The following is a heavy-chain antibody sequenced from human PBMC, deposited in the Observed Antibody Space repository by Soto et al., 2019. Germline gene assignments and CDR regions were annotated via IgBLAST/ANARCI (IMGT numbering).Heavy chain of an antibody. D-gene: IGHD3-22*01. CDR3: VRETYYYHRSGTAPFEY. V-gene: IGHV1-18*01. CDR2: ISGYNGNK. CDR1: GYSFTTYG. Sequence: VSPKVSCKTSGYSFTTYGLGWVRQAPGRGVEWVGWISGYNGNKNYAQKFQGTVILTTDTPTTTGYMEIKSLSSDDTAVYYCVRETYYYHRSGTAPFEYWGQGTQVKVSS. J-gene: IGHJ4*02.